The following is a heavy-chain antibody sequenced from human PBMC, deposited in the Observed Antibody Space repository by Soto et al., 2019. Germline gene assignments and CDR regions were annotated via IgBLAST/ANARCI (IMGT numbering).Heavy chain of an antibody. J-gene: IGHJ3*02. CDR1: GFTFSSYS. CDR2: ISSSSTI. Sequence: GGSLRLSCAASGFTFSSYSMNWVRQAPGKGLEWVSYISSSSTIYYADSVKGRFTISRDNAKNSLYLQMNSLRDEDTAVYYCARDRRLEPYAFDIWGQGTMVTVSS. V-gene: IGHV3-48*02. CDR3: ARDRRLEPYAFDI. D-gene: IGHD1-1*01.